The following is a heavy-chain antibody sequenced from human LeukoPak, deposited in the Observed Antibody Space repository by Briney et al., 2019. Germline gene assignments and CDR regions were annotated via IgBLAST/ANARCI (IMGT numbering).Heavy chain of an antibody. J-gene: IGHJ6*02. V-gene: IGHV4-59*01. CDR2: IYYSGST. Sequence: SETLSLTCTVSGGSISSYYWSWIRQPSGKGLEWIGYIYYSGSTNYNPSLKSRVTISVDTSKNQFSLKLSSVTAADTAVYYCARALPRSGWYYYYYGMDVWGQGTTVTVSS. CDR1: GGSISSYY. D-gene: IGHD6-19*01. CDR3: ARALPRSGWYYYYYGMDV.